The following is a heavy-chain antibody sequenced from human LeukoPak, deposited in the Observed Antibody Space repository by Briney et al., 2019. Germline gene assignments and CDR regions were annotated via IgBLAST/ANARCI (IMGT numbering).Heavy chain of an antibody. D-gene: IGHD6-6*01. CDR2: ISAYNGNT. J-gene: IGHJ4*02. V-gene: IGHV1-18*01. CDR1: GYTFTSYG. Sequence: ASVKVSCKASGYTFTSYGISWVRQAPGQGLEWMGWISAYNGNTNYAQKLQGRVTMTTDTSTSTAHMELRSLRSDDTAVYYCAKVPRRTIAARGDFDYWGQGTLVTVSS. CDR3: AKVPRRTIAARGDFDY.